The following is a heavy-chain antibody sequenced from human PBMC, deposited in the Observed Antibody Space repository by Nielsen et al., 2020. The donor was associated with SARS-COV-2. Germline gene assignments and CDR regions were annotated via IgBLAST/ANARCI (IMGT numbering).Heavy chain of an antibody. D-gene: IGHD1-26*01. V-gene: IGHV3-23*01. CDR1: GFTFSSYG. CDR2: ISGSGGST. CDR3: AKVSAIIVGATTDY. J-gene: IGHJ4*02. Sequence: GGSLRLSCAASGFTFSSYGMHWVRQAPGKGLEWVSAISGSGGSTYYADSVKGRFTISRDNSKNTLYLQMNSLRAEDTAVYYCAKVSAIIVGATTDYWGQGTLVTVSS.